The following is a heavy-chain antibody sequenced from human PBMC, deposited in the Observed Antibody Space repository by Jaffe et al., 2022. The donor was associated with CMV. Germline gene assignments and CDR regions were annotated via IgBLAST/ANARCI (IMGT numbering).Heavy chain of an antibody. CDR2: FDPEDGET. V-gene: IGHV1-24*01. Sequence: QVQLVQSGAEVKKPGASVKVSCKVSGYTLTELSMHWVRQAPGKGLEWMGGFDPEDGETIYAQKFQGRVTMTEDTSTDTAYMELSSLRSEDTAVYYCATDLMDSSSSSLPFDYWGQGTLVTVSS. CDR3: ATDLMDSSSSSLPFDY. D-gene: IGHD6-6*01. J-gene: IGHJ4*02. CDR1: GYTLTELS.